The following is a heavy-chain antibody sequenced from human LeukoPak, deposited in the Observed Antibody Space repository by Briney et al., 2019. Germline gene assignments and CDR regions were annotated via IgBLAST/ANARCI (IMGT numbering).Heavy chain of an antibody. CDR3: ARVRGGDYMDV. Sequence: PSETLSLTCTVSGGSISSYYWGWIRQPPGKGLEWIGSIYYSGSTYYNPSLKSRVTISVDTSKNQFSLKLSSVTAADTAVYYCARVRGGDYMDVWGKGTTVTISS. D-gene: IGHD3-10*01. V-gene: IGHV4-39*07. CDR2: IYYSGST. J-gene: IGHJ6*03. CDR1: GGSISSYY.